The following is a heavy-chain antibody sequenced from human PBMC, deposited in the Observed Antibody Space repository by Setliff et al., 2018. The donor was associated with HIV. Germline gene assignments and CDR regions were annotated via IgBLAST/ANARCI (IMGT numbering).Heavy chain of an antibody. V-gene: IGHV3-49*04. D-gene: IGHD2-2*01. J-gene: IGHJ4*02. CDR1: GFTFGDYG. CDR3: TKVGYCSSASCYASDY. CDR2: IRSKTYGGTT. Sequence: GVLRLSCTTSGFTFGDYGLNWVRQAPGRGLEWVGFIRSKTYGGTTDFAASVKGRFTISRDDSKNTAYLQMNSLKTEDTAVYYCTKVGYCSSASCYASDYWGQGTLVTVSS.